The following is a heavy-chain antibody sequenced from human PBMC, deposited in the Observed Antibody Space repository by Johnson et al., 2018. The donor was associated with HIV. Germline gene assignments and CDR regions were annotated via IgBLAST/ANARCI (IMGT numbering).Heavy chain of an antibody. D-gene: IGHD1-26*01. CDR1: GFTFSSYA. J-gene: IGHJ3*02. CDR2: ISYDGSNK. Sequence: QVQLVESGGGVVQPGRSLRLSCAASGFTFSSYAMHWVRQAPGKGLEWVAVISYDGSNKYYADSVKGRFTISRDNSKNTLYLQMNSLRVEDTALYYCVRVGGNGNYFFDPFDMWGQGTMVTVSS. CDR3: VRVGGNGNYFFDPFDM. V-gene: IGHV3-30*04.